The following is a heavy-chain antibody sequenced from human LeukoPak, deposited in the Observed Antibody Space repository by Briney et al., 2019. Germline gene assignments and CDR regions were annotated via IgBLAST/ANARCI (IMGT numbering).Heavy chain of an antibody. CDR1: GYTFTSYY. Sequence: GASVKVSCKASGYTFTSYYMHWGRQAPGQGLEWMGIINPSGGSTSYAKKFQGRVTMTRETSTSTVYMELSSLRSEDTAVYYCARDRGGSYDAFDIWGQGTMVTVSS. D-gene: IGHD1-26*01. J-gene: IGHJ3*02. CDR3: ARDRGGSYDAFDI. V-gene: IGHV1-46*01. CDR2: INPSGGST.